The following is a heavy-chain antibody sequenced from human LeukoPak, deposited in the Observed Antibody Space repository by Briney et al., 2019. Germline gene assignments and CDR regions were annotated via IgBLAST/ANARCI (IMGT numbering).Heavy chain of an antibody. Sequence: SETLSLTCTVSGGSISSYYWSWIRQPPGKGLEWIGYIYYSGSTNYNPSLKSRVTIPVDTSKNQFSLKLSSVTAADTAVYYCARRRISRTYYYDADAFDIWGQGTMVTVSS. D-gene: IGHD3-22*01. J-gene: IGHJ3*02. CDR1: GGSISSYY. CDR2: IYYSGST. CDR3: ARRRISRTYYYDADAFDI. V-gene: IGHV4-59*08.